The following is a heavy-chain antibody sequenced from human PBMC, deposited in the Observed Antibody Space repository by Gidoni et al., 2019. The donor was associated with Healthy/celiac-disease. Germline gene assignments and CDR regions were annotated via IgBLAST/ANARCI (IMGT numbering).Heavy chain of an antibody. J-gene: IGHJ3*02. CDR2: INPSGGSK. D-gene: IGHD3-22*01. CDR1: GYPFPSYY. Sequence: QVQLVQSGAEVKKPGASVKVSCKASGYPFPSYYMHWVRPAPGQGLEWMGIINPSGGSKSYAQKFQGRVTMTRDTSTSTVYMELSSLRSEDTAVYYCARGFGIVVVIEMDDAFDIWGQGTMVTVSS. CDR3: ARGFGIVVVIEMDDAFDI. V-gene: IGHV1-46*01.